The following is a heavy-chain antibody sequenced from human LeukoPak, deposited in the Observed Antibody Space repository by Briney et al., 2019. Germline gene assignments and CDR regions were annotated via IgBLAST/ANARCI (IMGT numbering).Heavy chain of an antibody. CDR2: AYYRSKWHI. CDR1: GDSVSSSSSA. Sequence: SQTLSLTCAISGDSVSSSSSAWSWIRQPPSRGLEWLGRAYYRSKWHIDYAESVKSRITINPDTSKNEFSLQLNSVTPEDTAVYYCARNLRPDFDYWGQGTLVTVSS. J-gene: IGHJ4*02. V-gene: IGHV6-1*01. CDR3: ARNLRPDFDY.